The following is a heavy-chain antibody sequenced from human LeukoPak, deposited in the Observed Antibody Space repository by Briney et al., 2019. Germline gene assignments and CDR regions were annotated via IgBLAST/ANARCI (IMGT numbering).Heavy chain of an antibody. V-gene: IGHV3-30*02. Sequence: GGSLRLSCAASGFTFSSYGMHWVRQAPGKGLEWVAFIRYDGSNKYYADSVKGRFTISRDNAKNSLYLQMNGLRAKDTALYYCARDYYDSSGSSWFDPWGQGTLVTVSS. CDR2: IRYDGSNK. D-gene: IGHD3-22*01. CDR3: ARDYYDSSGSSWFDP. J-gene: IGHJ5*02. CDR1: GFTFSSYG.